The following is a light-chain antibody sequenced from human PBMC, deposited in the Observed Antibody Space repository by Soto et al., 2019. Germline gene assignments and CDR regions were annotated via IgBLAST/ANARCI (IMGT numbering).Light chain of an antibody. Sequence: IKLTRSPSCLSASGEDIVTSSFRASQGVSSFLAWYQQKPGKAPELLIYGASTLQSGVPSRFSGSGSGTEFTLTISSLQTDDFATYYCQQYNTYSTFGQGTRLEIK. J-gene: IGKJ5*01. CDR3: QQYNTYST. V-gene: IGKV1-9*01. CDR1: QGVSSF. CDR2: GAS.